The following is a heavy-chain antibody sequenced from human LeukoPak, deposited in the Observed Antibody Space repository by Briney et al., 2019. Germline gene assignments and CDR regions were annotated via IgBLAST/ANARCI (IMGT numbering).Heavy chain of an antibody. V-gene: IGHV4-34*01. CDR2: INHSGST. J-gene: IGHJ4*02. Sequence: PSETLSLTCAVYGGSFSGYYWSWIRQPPGKGLEWIGEINHSGSTNYNPSLKSRVTISVDTSKNQFSLKLSSVTAADTAVYYCERGTVDIVVVPAAIVTSGVFDYWGQGTLVTVSS. D-gene: IGHD2-2*02. CDR3: ERGTVDIVVVPAAIVTSGVFDY. CDR1: GGSFSGYY.